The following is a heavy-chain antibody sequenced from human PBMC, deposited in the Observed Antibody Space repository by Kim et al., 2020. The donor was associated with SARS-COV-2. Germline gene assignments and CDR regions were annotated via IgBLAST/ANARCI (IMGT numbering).Heavy chain of an antibody. J-gene: IGHJ5*02. D-gene: IGHD2-2*01. V-gene: IGHV4-39*01. Sequence: LKSRVTISVDTSKNQFSLNLSSVTAADTAVYYCVRDIVVVPAAENWFDPWGQGTLVTVSS. CDR3: VRDIVVVPAAENWFDP.